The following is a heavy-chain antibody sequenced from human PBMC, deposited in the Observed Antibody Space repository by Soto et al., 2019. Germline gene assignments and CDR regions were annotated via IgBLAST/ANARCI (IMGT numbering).Heavy chain of an antibody. CDR3: ARGEKMGFGDYLTPFDY. CDR1: GFTFSSYA. Sequence: QVQLVESGGGVVQPGRSLRLSCAASGFTFSSYAMHWVRQAPGKGLEWVAVISYDGSNKYYADSVKGRFTISRDNSKNTLYRQMNSLRAEDTAVYYCARGEKMGFGDYLTPFDYWGQGTLVTVSS. J-gene: IGHJ4*02. CDR2: ISYDGSNK. D-gene: IGHD3-10*01. V-gene: IGHV3-30-3*01.